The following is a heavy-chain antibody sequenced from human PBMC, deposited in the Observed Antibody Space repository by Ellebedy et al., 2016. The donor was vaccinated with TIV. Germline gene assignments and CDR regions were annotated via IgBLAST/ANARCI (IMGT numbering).Heavy chain of an antibody. CDR3: ARRTWGGSGYYNWFDP. D-gene: IGHD3-22*01. CDR1: GGSFDVYY. J-gene: IGHJ5*02. V-gene: IGHV4-59*08. Sequence: SETLSLTCAVYGGSFDVYYWSWIRQPPGKGLEWIGYIYYSGSTNYNPSLKSRVTISVDTSKNQFSLKLSSVTAADTAVYYCARRTWGGSGYYNWFDPWGQGTLVTVSS. CDR2: IYYSGST.